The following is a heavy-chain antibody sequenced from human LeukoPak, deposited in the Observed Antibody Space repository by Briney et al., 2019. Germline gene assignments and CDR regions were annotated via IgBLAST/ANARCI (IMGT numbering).Heavy chain of an antibody. CDR3: ARGERPDGYNPTLFDY. Sequence: GGSLRLSCAASGFTFSDYYVSWIRQAPGKGLEWVSYISSGGDIIYYADSVKGRFTISRDNAKNSLYLQMNSLRADDTAVYYCARGERPDGYNPTLFDYWGQGTLVTVSS. J-gene: IGHJ4*02. CDR1: GFTFSDYY. D-gene: IGHD5-24*01. CDR2: ISSGGDII. V-gene: IGHV3-11*01.